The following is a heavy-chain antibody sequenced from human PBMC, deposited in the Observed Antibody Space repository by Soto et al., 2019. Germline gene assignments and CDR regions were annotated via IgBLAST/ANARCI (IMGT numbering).Heavy chain of an antibody. V-gene: IGHV4-34*01. CDR2: INHSGST. J-gene: IGHJ4*02. Sequence: SETLSLTCAVYGGSFSGYYGSWIRQPPGKGLEWIGEINHSGSTNYNPSLKSRVTISVDTSKNQFSPKLSSVTAADTAVYYCARQGIAVAGNFAYWGQGTLVTVSS. CDR3: ARQGIAVAGNFAY. CDR1: GGSFSGYY. D-gene: IGHD6-19*01.